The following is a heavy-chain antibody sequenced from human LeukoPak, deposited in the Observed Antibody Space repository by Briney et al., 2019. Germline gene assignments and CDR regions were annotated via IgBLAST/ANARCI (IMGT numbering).Heavy chain of an antibody. CDR1: GYTFTSYD. Sequence: GASVKVSCKASGYTFTSYDINWVRQAPGQGLEWMGWMNPNSGNTGYAQKFQGRVTMTRNTSISTAYMELSSLRSEDTAVYYCARGRACEFYDFWSGYDYNWFDPWGQGTLVTVSS. V-gene: IGHV1-8*01. CDR2: MNPNSGNT. J-gene: IGHJ5*02. D-gene: IGHD3-3*01. CDR3: ARGRACEFYDFWSGYDYNWFDP.